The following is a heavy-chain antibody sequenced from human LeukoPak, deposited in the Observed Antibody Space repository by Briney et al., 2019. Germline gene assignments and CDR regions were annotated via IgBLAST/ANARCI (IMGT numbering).Heavy chain of an antibody. Sequence: GGSLRLSCVASGFTFSGYAMSWVRQAPGKGLEWVSGISGSGVSAYYGDSVKGRFTTTRDNSKNTLYLQMNSLRAEDTAVYYCAKRRSGSSGWFPFDYWGQGTLVTVSS. V-gene: IGHV3-23*01. CDR3: AKRRSGSSGWFPFDY. J-gene: IGHJ4*02. D-gene: IGHD6-19*01. CDR2: ISGSGVSA. CDR1: GFTFSGYA.